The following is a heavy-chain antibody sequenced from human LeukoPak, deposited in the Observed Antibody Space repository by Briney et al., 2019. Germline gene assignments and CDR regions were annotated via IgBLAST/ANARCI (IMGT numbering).Heavy chain of an antibody. CDR3: ARAAQFSFDY. J-gene: IGHJ4*02. CDR2: IDYSGST. V-gene: IGHV4-61*01. Sequence: PSETLSLTCTVSGGSVSIGSYYWIWIRQPPGKGLEWYGYIDYSGSTNYNPSLKSRGTISVDTSKNQFSLKLTSVTAADTAVYYCARAAQFSFDYWGQGTLVTVSS. CDR1: GGSVSIGSYY.